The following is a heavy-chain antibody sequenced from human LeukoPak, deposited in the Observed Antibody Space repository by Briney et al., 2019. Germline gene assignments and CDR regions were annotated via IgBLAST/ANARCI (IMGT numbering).Heavy chain of an antibody. Sequence: GGSQRLSCAASGLTISSYAMSWVRQAPGKGLEWVSAISGSGGSTYYADSVKGRFTISRDNSKNTLYLQMNSLRAEDTAVYYCAKGSRAGYCSGGSCYPYGMDVWGQGTTVTVSS. CDR3: AKGSRAGYCSGGSCYPYGMDV. J-gene: IGHJ6*02. V-gene: IGHV3-23*01. CDR2: ISGSGGST. D-gene: IGHD2-15*01. CDR1: GLTISSYA.